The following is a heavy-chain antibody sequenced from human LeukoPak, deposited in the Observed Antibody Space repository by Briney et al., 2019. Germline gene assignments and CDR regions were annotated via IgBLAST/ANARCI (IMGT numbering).Heavy chain of an antibody. J-gene: IGHJ4*02. V-gene: IGHV3-21*01. CDR1: GFTFSSYS. CDR2: ISSSSSSYI. CDR3: ARDDDSSGYYYGGGY. Sequence: GGSLRLSCAASGFTFSSYSMNWVRQAPGKGLEWVSSISSSSSSYIYYADSVKGRFTISRDNAKNSLYLQMNSLRAEDTAVYYCARDDDSSGYYYGGGYWGQGTLVTVSS. D-gene: IGHD3-22*01.